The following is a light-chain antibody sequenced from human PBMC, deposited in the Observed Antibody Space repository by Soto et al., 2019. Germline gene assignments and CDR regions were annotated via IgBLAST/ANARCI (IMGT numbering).Light chain of an antibody. J-gene: IGLJ2*01. CDR1: SSDVGGYNY. CDR3: SSYRTKSSVV. CDR2: EVS. Sequence: QSALTQPASVSGSPGQSITISCTGTSSDVGGYNYVSWYQHHPGKAPKLTIYEVSSRPSGVSNRFFGSKSGNTASLTISGLQTEDEADYFCSSYRTKSSVVFGGGTKLTVL. V-gene: IGLV2-14*01.